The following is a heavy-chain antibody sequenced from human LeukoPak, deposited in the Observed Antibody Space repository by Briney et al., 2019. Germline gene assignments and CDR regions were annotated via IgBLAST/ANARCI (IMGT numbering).Heavy chain of an antibody. CDR1: GGAFSGYY. Sequence: SETLSLTCAVYGGAFSGYYWSWIRHPPGKGLGWLGEINHSGSTNYNPSLKSRVTISVDTSKNQFSLKLSSVTAADTAVYYCARGEGDYVWGSYRQGAFDIWGQGTMVTVSS. V-gene: IGHV4-34*01. CDR2: INHSGST. CDR3: ARGEGDYVWGSYRQGAFDI. J-gene: IGHJ3*02. D-gene: IGHD3-16*02.